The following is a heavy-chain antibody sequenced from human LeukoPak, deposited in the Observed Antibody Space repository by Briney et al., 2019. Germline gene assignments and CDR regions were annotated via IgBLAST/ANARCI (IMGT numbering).Heavy chain of an antibody. CDR2: IIPTLGIA. CDR3: ARRAVAGSLYYYYYGMDV. V-gene: IGHV1-69*04. J-gene: IGHJ6*02. D-gene: IGHD6-19*01. CDR1: GGTFSTYA. Sequence: SVKVSCKASGGTFSTYAISWVRQAPGQGLERMGRIIPTLGIANSAQKFQGRVTFTADKSTSTAYMELSSLRSDDTAVYYCARRAVAGSLYYYYYGMDVWGQGTTVTVSS.